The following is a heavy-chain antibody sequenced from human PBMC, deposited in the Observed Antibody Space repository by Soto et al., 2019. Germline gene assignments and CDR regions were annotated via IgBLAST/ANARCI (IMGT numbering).Heavy chain of an antibody. V-gene: IGHV1-2*02. D-gene: IGHD3-10*01. CDR2: TSPRTGGA. CDR3: ARSSGSYSKWFDS. J-gene: IGHJ5*01. CDR1: GYTFTAYY. Sequence: ASVKVSCKTSGYTFTAYYMHWLRQAPGHGLEWLGWTSPRTGGAKYSHKFQGRGSMTRNTSITTAYMELTGLSTDDTAVYYCARSSGSYSKWFDSWGQGTLVTVSS.